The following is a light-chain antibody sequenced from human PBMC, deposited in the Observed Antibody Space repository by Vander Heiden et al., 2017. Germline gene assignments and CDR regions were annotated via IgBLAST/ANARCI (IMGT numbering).Light chain of an antibody. V-gene: IGLV6-57*02. CDR1: SGSIASNY. Sequence: NFKLTQPHPVSESPGKTVTISCTASSGSIASNYVQWYQQRPGSAPTTVIYEDKYRPSGVPDRFSGSIDSSSNSASLTISGLKTEDEGDYFCQTYDSNNWVFGGGTKLTVL. CDR3: QTYDSNNWV. J-gene: IGLJ3*02. CDR2: EDK.